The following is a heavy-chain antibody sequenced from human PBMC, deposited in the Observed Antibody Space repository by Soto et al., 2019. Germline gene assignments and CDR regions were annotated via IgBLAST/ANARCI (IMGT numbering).Heavy chain of an antibody. D-gene: IGHD6-19*01. CDR1: GYTLTSYG. V-gene: IGHV1-18*04. J-gene: IGHJ6*02. CDR2: ISSYKGNT. CDR3: ARDLSSGLYPVAMDV. Sequence: QVQLLQSGAEMKKPGASVKVSCKASGYTLTSYGLNWVRQAPGQGLEWMGWISSYKGNTYYAQNLQGRVTMTTDTSTSTAYMELRSLRADDTAVYYCARDLSSGLYPVAMDVWGQGTTVTVSS.